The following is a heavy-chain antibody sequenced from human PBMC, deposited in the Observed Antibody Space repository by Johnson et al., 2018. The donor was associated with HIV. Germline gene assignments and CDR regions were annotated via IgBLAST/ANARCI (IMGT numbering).Heavy chain of an antibody. CDR2: IKSKTDGGTT. D-gene: IGHD1-26*01. Sequence: VQLVESGGGVVQPGGSLRLSCAASGFTFSSYGMHWVRQAPGKGLEWVGRIKSKTDGGTTDYAAPVKGRFTISRDDSKDTRYLEMKSLKTEDTAIYYCTTEVMEWELQIGWTRAFDIWGQGTMVTVSS. CDR1: GFTFSSYG. V-gene: IGHV3-15*01. J-gene: IGHJ3*02. CDR3: TTEVMEWELQIGWTRAFDI.